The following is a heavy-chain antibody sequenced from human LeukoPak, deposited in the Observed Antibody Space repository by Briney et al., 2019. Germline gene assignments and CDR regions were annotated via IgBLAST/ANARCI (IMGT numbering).Heavy chain of an antibody. J-gene: IGHJ4*02. D-gene: IGHD3-22*01. CDR3: AKVINSGYYYYFDY. CDR1: GFSFSSYA. Sequence: GGSLRLSCAGSGFSFSSYAMSWVRQTPGKGLEWVSAISHSSSGTYYVDSVKGRFTISRDNSKNTLYMQMNSLRAEDTAVYYCAKVINSGYYYYFDYWGQGTLVTVSS. V-gene: IGHV3-23*01. CDR2: ISHSSSGT.